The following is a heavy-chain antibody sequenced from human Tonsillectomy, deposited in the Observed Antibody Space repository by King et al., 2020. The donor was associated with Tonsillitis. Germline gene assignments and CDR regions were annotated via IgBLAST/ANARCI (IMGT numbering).Heavy chain of an antibody. CDR3: ARAKSVMVYDISGDLYYYYMDV. Sequence: VQLVESGAEVKKPGSSVKVSCKASGGTFSSYAISLVRQAPGQGLEWMGGIIPIFGTANYAQKFQGRVTITADESTSTVYMDLSSLTSEDTAVYYCARAKSVMVYDISGDLYYYYMDVWGKGTTVTVSS. CDR2: IIPIFGTA. D-gene: IGHD2-8*01. J-gene: IGHJ6*03. V-gene: IGHV1-69*01. CDR1: GGTFSSYA.